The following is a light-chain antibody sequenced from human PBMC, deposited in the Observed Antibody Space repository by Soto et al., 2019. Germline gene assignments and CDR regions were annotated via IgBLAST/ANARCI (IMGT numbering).Light chain of an antibody. CDR2: DDD. Sequence: QSVMSQPPSVSAAPGQRVTISSSGSSSNIGGNSVSWYQQLPGTAPKLLIYDDDQRPSGIPDRFSGSKSGTSATLGITVFQTGYEADYYGGSWESSLSAYVFGTGTKVPVL. CDR3: GSWESSLSAYV. J-gene: IGLJ1*01. CDR1: SSNIGGNS. V-gene: IGLV1-51*01.